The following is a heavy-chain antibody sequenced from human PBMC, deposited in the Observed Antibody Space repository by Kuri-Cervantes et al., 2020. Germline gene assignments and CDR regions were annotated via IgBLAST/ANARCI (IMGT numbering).Heavy chain of an antibody. CDR2: IWYDGSKT. CDR1: GFTFSRHG. V-gene: IGHV3-33*01. D-gene: IGHD4-11*01. J-gene: IGHJ4*02. CDR3: AIESLVDYNDYWCFES. Sequence: GESLKISCAASGFTFSRHGMHWVRQAPGKGLEWVAVIWYDGSKTYYADSVKGRFTISRDNLRNRLYLQMSRLRAEDTSVYYCAIESLVDYNDYWCFESWGQGTMVTVSS.